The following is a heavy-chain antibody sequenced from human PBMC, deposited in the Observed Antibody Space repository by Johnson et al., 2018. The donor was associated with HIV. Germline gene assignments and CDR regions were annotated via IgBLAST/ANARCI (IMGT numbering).Heavy chain of an antibody. CDR3: ARVAWFAFDL. Sequence: QVQLVESGGGVVQPGRSLRLSCAAYGFTFSTYGMHWVRQAPGKGLEWVAVMWYDGSNKYYADSVKGRFTISRDNAKNSLYLQMNSLRVEDTAVYYCARVAWFAFDLWGQGTMVTVSS. V-gene: IGHV3-33*01. J-gene: IGHJ3*01. CDR1: GFTFSTYG. D-gene: IGHD3-10*01. CDR2: MWYDGSNK.